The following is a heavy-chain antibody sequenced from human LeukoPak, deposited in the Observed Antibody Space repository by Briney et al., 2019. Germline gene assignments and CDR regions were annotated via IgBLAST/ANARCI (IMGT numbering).Heavy chain of an antibody. Sequence: GGSLRLSCAASGFTVSTNYMNWVRQAPGKVLEWVSSISGSGDNTKNADSVQGRFTISRDNFKNTVSLQMNSLRAEDTAVYYCAKDRKCNTVTCRDAFDVWGQGTKVTVSS. CDR3: AKDRKCNTVTCRDAFDV. CDR2: ISGSGDNT. J-gene: IGHJ3*01. D-gene: IGHD2-8*01. CDR1: GFTVSTNY. V-gene: IGHV3-23*01.